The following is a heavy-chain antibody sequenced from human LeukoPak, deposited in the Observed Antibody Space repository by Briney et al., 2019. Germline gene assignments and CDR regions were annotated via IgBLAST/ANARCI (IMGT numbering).Heavy chain of an antibody. CDR2: IRYDGSNK. Sequence: PGGSLRLSCAESGFTFSSYGMHWVRQAPGKGLEWVAFIRYDGSNKYYADSVKGRLTISRDNSKNTLYLQMNSLRAEDTAVYYCAKFPGSAMPEDRVAFDIWGQGTMVTVSS. CDR3: AKFPGSAMPEDRVAFDI. CDR1: GFTFSSYG. V-gene: IGHV3-30*02. D-gene: IGHD2-2*01. J-gene: IGHJ3*02.